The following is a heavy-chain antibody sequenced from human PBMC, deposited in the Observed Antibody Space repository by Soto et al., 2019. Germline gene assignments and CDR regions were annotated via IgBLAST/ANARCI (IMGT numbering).Heavy chain of an antibody. CDR1: GASISYGGFS. Sequence: QLQLQESGSGVVKTSETLSLTCTVSGASISYGGFSWSWIRQSPGKGLEWIGYISHLENTYLHPSFKSRLTMSIDRTRKQCSLKLSSVTAAGMAVYYCARGGGYDSFDYWGQGVLVTVSS. D-gene: IGHD5-12*01. CDR2: ISHLENT. CDR3: ARGGGYDSFDY. V-gene: IGHV4-30-2*06. J-gene: IGHJ4*02.